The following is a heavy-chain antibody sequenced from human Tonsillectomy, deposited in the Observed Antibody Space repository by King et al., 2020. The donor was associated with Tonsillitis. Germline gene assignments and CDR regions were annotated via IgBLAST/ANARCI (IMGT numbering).Heavy chain of an antibody. CDR2: SYHSWPT. D-gene: IGHD4-17*01. CDR1: GDSLTSGGYF. V-gene: IGHV4-31*03. J-gene: IGHJ4*02. Sequence: HVQLQESGPGLVRPSQTLSLICSVSGDSLTSGGYFWSWIRQHPDKGLEWIGSSYHSWPTYHTPSLRSRLFMSVDTSKNQFSLRLTSVTAADTAVYYCARNRDYGDYVDFWGQGTLVAVSS. CDR3: ARNRDYGDYVDF.